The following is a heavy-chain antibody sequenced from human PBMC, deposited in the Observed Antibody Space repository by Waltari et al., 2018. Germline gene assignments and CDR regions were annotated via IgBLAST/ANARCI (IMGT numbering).Heavy chain of an antibody. CDR3: ARDRWEQAIDY. J-gene: IGHJ4*02. CDR1: GFPFSGYT. D-gene: IGHD1-26*01. Sequence: EVQLVESGGGLVKPGGSLRLSCAASGFPFSGYTMNWVHQAQGKGLEWVSSITRSSRDIYYADSVKGRFTISRDNAKTSLYLQMNSLRAEDTAVYFCARDRWEQAIDYWGQGTLVTVSS. CDR2: ITRSSRDI. V-gene: IGHV3-21*01.